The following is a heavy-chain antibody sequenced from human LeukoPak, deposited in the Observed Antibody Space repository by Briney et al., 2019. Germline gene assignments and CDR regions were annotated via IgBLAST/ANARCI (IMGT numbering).Heavy chain of an antibody. CDR1: GYTFTIFG. CDR2: MNPNSGNT. CDR3: ARGFPYCSGGSCYFLYYYYYYMDV. J-gene: IGHJ6*03. Sequence: ASVKVSCKASGYTFTIFGISWVRQAPGQGLEWMGWMNPNSGNTGYAQKFQGRVTMTRNTSISTAYMELSSLRSEDTAVYYCARGFPYCSGGSCYFLYYYYYYMDVWGKGTTVTISS. V-gene: IGHV1-8*02. D-gene: IGHD2-15*01.